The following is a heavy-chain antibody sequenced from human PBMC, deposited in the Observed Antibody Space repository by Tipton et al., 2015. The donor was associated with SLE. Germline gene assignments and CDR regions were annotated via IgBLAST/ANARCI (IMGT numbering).Heavy chain of an antibody. J-gene: IGHJ4*02. D-gene: IGHD3-22*01. CDR3: ARDYYDSRGYTLFDY. V-gene: IGHV4-34*01. Sequence: LRLSCAVYGGSFSGYYWSWIRQPPGKGLEWIGEINHSGGTTYNASLKSRVTMSVDTSKNQFSLRLSSVTAADTAVYYCARDYYDSRGYTLFDYWGQGALVTVSS. CDR1: GGSFSGYY. CDR2: INHSGGT.